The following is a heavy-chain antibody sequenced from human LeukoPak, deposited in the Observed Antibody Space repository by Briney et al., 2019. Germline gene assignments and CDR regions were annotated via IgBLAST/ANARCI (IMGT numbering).Heavy chain of an antibody. J-gene: IGHJ6*03. V-gene: IGHV1-69*05. CDR1: GYTFTNYG. CDR2: IIPIFGTA. Sequence: GASVKVSCKASGYTFTNYGISWVRQAPGQGLEWMGWIIPIFGTANYAQKFQGRVTITTDESTSTAYMELSSLRSEDTAVYYCATHEANYYYYYYMDVWGKGTTVTVSS. CDR3: ATHEANYYYYYYMDV.